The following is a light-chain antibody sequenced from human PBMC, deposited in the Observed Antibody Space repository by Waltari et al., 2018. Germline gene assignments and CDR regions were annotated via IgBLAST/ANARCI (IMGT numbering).Light chain of an antibody. CDR2: DVP. J-gene: IGLJ1*01. V-gene: IGLV2-11*01. Sequence: QSALTQPRSVSGSPGQSVTISCTGTSRDVGASQYVSWFQQHPGGAPKLLIFDVPERPSGVPDRFSGSKSANTASLTISGLQPDDEADYYCCSYAGTYTYVFGPGTSVTVL. CDR1: SRDVGASQY. CDR3: CSYAGTYTYV.